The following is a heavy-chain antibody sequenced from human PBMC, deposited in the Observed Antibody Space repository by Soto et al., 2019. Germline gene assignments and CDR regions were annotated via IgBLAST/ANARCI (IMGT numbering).Heavy chain of an antibody. Sequence: QVQLQESGPGLVKPSGTLSLTCAISGGSISSNNWWTWVRQSPGKGLEWIGEIQHRESTNYNPSLNSRVTISVDKSKNQFSLKLTSVTAADTADYYCARTSYYDSTGYYNMDVWGQGTTVTVSS. CDR2: IQHREST. D-gene: IGHD3-22*01. V-gene: IGHV4-4*02. CDR1: GGSISSNNW. J-gene: IGHJ6*02. CDR3: ARTSYYDSTGYYNMDV.